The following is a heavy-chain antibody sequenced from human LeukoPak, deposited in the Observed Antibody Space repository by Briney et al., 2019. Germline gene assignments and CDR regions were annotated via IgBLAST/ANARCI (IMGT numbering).Heavy chain of an antibody. CDR2: IKQDGSEI. J-gene: IGHJ4*02. V-gene: IGHV3-7*05. D-gene: IGHD3-3*01. CDR1: GFTFSSFW. CDR3: AGGFGFLFEH. Sequence: PGGSLRLSCVVSGFTFSSFWMHGVRQAPGKGLEWVANIKQDGSEIYYVDSVKGRFTISRDNAKNSLYLQMNSLRAEDTAVYYCAGGFGFLFEHWGQGTLVAVSS.